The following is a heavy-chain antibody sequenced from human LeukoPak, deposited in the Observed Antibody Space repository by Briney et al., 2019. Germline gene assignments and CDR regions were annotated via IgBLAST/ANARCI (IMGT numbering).Heavy chain of an antibody. Sequence: PGGSLRLSCAASGFTFSSYAMSWVRQAPGKGLEWVSAISGSGGSTYYADSVKGRFTISRDNSKNTLYLQMNSLRAEDTAVYYCARDCTEGEDQFYYFDYWGQGTLVTVSS. V-gene: IGHV3-23*01. CDR1: GFTFSSYA. CDR3: ARDCTEGEDQFYYFDY. J-gene: IGHJ4*02. D-gene: IGHD3-16*01. CDR2: ISGSGGST.